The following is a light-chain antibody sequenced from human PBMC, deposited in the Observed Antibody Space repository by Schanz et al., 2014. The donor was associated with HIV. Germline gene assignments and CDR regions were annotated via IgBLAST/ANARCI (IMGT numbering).Light chain of an antibody. CDR2: EVN. CDR1: TSDIGGYNY. V-gene: IGLV2-8*01. CDR3: SSYASSTSVL. J-gene: IGLJ2*01. Sequence: QSALTQPPSASGSPGQSVTISCTGTTSDIGGYNYVSWYQQHPDKAPQLLIYEVNMRPSGVPDRFSGSKSGNTASLTISGLQAEDEADYYCSSYASSTSVLFGGGTKVTVL.